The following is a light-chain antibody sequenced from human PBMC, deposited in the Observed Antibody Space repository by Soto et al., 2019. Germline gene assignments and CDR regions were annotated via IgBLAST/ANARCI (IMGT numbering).Light chain of an antibody. CDR3: QQYGTSPRT. CDR2: GAS. Sequence: EIVLTQSPGTLSLSPGERATLSCRASQSLSSTYIAWYQQKPGQAPSLLIYGASSRATGIPDRFSGSGSGTDFSLTISRLEPEDFALYYCQQYGTSPRTFGQGTKVEIK. CDR1: QSLSSTY. J-gene: IGKJ1*01. V-gene: IGKV3-20*01.